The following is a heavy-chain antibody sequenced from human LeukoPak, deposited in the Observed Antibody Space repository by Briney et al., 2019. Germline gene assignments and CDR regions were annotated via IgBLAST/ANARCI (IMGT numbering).Heavy chain of an antibody. J-gene: IGHJ4*02. D-gene: IGHD3/OR15-3a*01. V-gene: IGHV4-59*01. CDR2: IYYSGST. CDR1: EGSMSPYC. CDR3: ARGQRGLPY. Sequence: SETLSLTCTVSEGSMSPYCWSWVRQPPGKGLEWIGNIYYSGSTDSNPSLKSRVTFSVDTSKNQFSLNLRSVTAADTAMYYCARGQRGLPYWGQGILVTVSS.